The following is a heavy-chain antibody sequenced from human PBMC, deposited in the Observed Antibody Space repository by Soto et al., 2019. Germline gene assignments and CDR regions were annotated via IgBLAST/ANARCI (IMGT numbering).Heavy chain of an antibody. V-gene: IGHV4-30-2*01. CDR2: IYHSGST. J-gene: IGHJ5*02. Sequence: PSETLSLTCAVSGGSISSGGYSWSWIRQPPGKGLEWIGYIYHSGSTYYNPSLKSRVTISVDRSKNQFSLKLSSVTAADTAVYYCAREVSLAYCGGDCYSGWFDPWGQGTLVTVSS. D-gene: IGHD2-21*02. CDR1: GGSISSGGYS. CDR3: AREVSLAYCGGDCYSGWFDP.